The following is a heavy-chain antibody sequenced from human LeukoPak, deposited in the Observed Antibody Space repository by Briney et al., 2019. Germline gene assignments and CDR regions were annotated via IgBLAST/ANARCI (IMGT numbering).Heavy chain of an antibody. CDR2: ISSSSSYI. CDR3: ARDSVVVPAAIDY. Sequence: GRSLRLSCAASGFTFSSYSMNWVRQAPGKGLEWVSSISSSSSYIYYADSVKGRFTISRDDAKNSLYLQMNSLRAEDTAVYYCARDSVVVPAAIDYWGQGTLVTVSS. D-gene: IGHD2-2*01. V-gene: IGHV3-21*01. CDR1: GFTFSSYS. J-gene: IGHJ4*02.